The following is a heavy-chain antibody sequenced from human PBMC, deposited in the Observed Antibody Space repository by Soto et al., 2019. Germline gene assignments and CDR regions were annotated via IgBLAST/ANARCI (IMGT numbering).Heavy chain of an antibody. J-gene: IGHJ4*02. V-gene: IGHV4-31*03. D-gene: IGHD2-21*02. CDR2: VYYSGTT. Sequence: QVQLQESGPGLVKPSETLSLTCTFSGGSINSGGYYWTWIRQHPGKGPEWIGYVYYSGTTSYNPSLKSRLTISIHTQSQFSLKLRSVTAADTATYYCARHFCGADCLPPLNLGQGTLVTVSS. CDR1: GGSINSGGYY. CDR3: ARHFCGADCLPPLN.